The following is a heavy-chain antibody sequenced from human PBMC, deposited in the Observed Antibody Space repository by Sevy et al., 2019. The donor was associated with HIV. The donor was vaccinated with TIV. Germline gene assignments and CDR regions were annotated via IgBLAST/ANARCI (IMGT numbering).Heavy chain of an antibody. CDR1: GFTFSSYA. CDR2: ISYDGSNK. Sequence: GGSLRLSCAASGFTFSSYAMHWVRQAPGKGLEWVAVISYDGSNKYYADSVKGRFTISRDNSKNTLYLQMNSLRAEDTAGYYCARDLGGLERRSVYYYYGMDVWGQGTTVTVSS. D-gene: IGHD1-1*01. CDR3: ARDLGGLERRSVYYYYGMDV. V-gene: IGHV3-30*04. J-gene: IGHJ6*02.